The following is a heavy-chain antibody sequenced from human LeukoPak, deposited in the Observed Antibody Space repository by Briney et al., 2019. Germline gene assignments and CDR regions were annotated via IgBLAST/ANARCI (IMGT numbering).Heavy chain of an antibody. CDR1: GFTFTSSA. V-gene: IGHV1-58*01. Sequence: SVKVSCKASGFTFTSSAVQWVRQARGQRLEWIGWIVVGSGNTNYAQKFQERVTITRDMSTSTAYMELSSLRSEDTAVYYCAASRAAAESSLDYWGQGTLVTVSS. D-gene: IGHD6-13*01. CDR3: AASRAAAESSLDY. J-gene: IGHJ4*02. CDR2: IVVGSGNT.